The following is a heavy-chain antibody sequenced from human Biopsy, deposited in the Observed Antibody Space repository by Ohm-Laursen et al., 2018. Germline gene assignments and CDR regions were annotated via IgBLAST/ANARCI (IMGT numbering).Heavy chain of an antibody. J-gene: IGHJ4*02. CDR2: VYYSGST. CDR1: GGSISSRNHY. V-gene: IGHV4-39*01. CDR3: ARHSLDDFWSGAHYYFDY. D-gene: IGHD3-3*01. Sequence: GTLSLTCSVSGGSISSRNHYWGWLRQPPGKGLEWIGHVYYSGSTFYNSSLESRFTVSVDTSKNQFHLRLTSMSASDTAVYYCARHSLDDFWSGAHYYFDYWGLGTLVTVSS.